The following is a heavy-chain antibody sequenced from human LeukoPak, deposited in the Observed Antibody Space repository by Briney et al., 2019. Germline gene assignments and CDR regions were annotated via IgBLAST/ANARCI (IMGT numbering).Heavy chain of an antibody. J-gene: IGHJ4*02. CDR3: ARAYYYGSGSYHDY. Sequence: QSGGSLRLSCAASGFTFSSYAMHWVRQAPGKGLEWVAVISYDGSNKYYADSVKGRFTISRDNSKNTLYLQMNSLRAEDTAVYYCARAYYYGSGSYHDYWGQGTLVTVSS. V-gene: IGHV3-30-3*01. CDR2: ISYDGSNK. CDR1: GFTFSSYA. D-gene: IGHD3-10*01.